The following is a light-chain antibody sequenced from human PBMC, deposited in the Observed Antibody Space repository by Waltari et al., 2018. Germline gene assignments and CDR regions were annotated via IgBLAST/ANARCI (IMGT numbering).Light chain of an antibody. CDR2: KAS. J-gene: IGKJ2*01. Sequence: DIQMTQSPSTLSASVGDRVTITCGASQSISIWMGWYQQKPGKAPKFLIHKASSLESGVPSRFSGSGSGTEFTLTISSLQPDDFATYYCQQYDSSPFTFGQGTKLEIK. CDR3: QQYDSSPFT. CDR1: QSISIW. V-gene: IGKV1-5*03.